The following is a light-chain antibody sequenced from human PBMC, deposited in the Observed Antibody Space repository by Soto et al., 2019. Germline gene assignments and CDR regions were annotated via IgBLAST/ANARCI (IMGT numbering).Light chain of an antibody. J-gene: IGLJ2*01. CDR3: SSYTTSSTVL. CDR2: EVS. V-gene: IGLV2-14*01. Sequence: QSALTQPASVSGSPGQSITISCTGTSSDVGGYNYVSWYQQHPGKAPKLMIYEVSNRPSGVSNRFSGSKSGLTASLTISGLQAEDEAHYYCSSYTTSSTVLFGGGTKLTVL. CDR1: SSDVGGYNY.